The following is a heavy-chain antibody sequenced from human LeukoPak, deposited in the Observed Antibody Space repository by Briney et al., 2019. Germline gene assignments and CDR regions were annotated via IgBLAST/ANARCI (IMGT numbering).Heavy chain of an antibody. D-gene: IGHD3-22*01. CDR3: ARRGGTTYYYDSSGEGEFDY. CDR1: GGSISSSSYY. CDR2: IYYSGST. J-gene: IGHJ4*02. V-gene: IGHV4-39*01. Sequence: PSETLSLTCTVSGGSISSSSYYWGWIRQPPGKGLEWIGSIYYSGSTYYNPSLKSRVTISVDTSKNQFSLKLSSVTAADTAVYYCARRGGTTYYYDSSGEGEFDYWGQGTLVTVSS.